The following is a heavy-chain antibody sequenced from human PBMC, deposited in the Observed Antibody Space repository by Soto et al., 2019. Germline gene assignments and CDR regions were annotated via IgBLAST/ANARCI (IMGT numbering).Heavy chain of an antibody. CDR3: AHRREDSTYFDY. J-gene: IGHJ4*02. CDR1: GFSLSTSGVG. Sequence: QITLKESGPTLVKPTQTLTLTCTFSGFSLSTSGVGVGWIRQPPGKALEWFALIYWDDDKRYSPSLKSRLTITKDTSKNQVVRTMTNMDPVDTATYYCAHRREDSTYFDYWGQGILVTVSS. CDR2: IYWDDDK. V-gene: IGHV2-5*02. D-gene: IGHD4-4*01.